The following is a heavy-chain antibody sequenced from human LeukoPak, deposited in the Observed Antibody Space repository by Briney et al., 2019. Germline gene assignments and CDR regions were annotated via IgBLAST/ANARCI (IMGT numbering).Heavy chain of an antibody. CDR3: ARYPAGQGESMGFDP. V-gene: IGHV4-39*07. Sequence: NSSETLSLTCTVSGGSISSSSYYWGWIRQPPGKGLEWIGSTYYSGSTYYNPSLKSRVTISVDTSKNQFSLKLSSVTAADTAVYYCARYPAGQGESMGFDPWGQGTLVTVSS. J-gene: IGHJ5*02. D-gene: IGHD1-26*01. CDR1: GGSISSSSYY. CDR2: TYYSGST.